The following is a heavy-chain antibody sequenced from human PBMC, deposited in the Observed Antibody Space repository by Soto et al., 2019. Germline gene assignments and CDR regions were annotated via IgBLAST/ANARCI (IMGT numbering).Heavy chain of an antibody. CDR3: ARVKDSSSWYLRDYFDY. CDR2: ISYDGSNK. J-gene: IGHJ4*02. V-gene: IGHV3-30-3*01. CDR1: GFTFSSYA. Sequence: QVQLVESGGGVVQPGRSLRLSCAASGFTFSSYAMHWVRQAPGKGLEWVAVISYDGSNKYYADSVKGRFTISRDNSKNTLYLQMNSLRAEDTAVYHCARVKDSSSWYLRDYFDYWGQGTLVTVSS. D-gene: IGHD6-13*01.